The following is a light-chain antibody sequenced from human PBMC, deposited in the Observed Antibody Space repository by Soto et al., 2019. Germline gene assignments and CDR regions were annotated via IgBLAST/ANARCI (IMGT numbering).Light chain of an antibody. CDR1: TSDIGGFKY. J-gene: IGLJ2*01. CDR3: TSYTTSNTLGV. CDR2: EVN. V-gene: IGLV2-14*01. Sequence: QSALTQPASVSGSPGQSITISCTGTTSDIGGFKYVSWYQQHAGQAPRLILFEVNIRPSGVSDRFSGSKSGSTASLTISGLTPEDEADYFCTSYTTSNTLGVFGGGTKLTVL.